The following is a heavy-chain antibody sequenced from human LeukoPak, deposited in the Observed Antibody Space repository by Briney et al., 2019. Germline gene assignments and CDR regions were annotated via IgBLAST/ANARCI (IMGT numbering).Heavy chain of an antibody. V-gene: IGHV1-24*01. CDR1: GYTLTELS. CDR3: ATGGAAAGLNWFDP. CDR2: FDPEDGET. D-gene: IGHD6-13*01. Sequence: GASVKVSCKVSGYTLTELSMHWVRQAPGKGLGWMGGFDPEDGETIYAQKFQGRVTMTEDTSTDTAYMELSSLRSEDTAVYYCATGGAAAGLNWFDPWGQGTLVTVSS. J-gene: IGHJ5*02.